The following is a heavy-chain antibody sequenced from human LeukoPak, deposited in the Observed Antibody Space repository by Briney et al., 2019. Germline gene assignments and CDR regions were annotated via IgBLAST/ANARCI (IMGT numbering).Heavy chain of an antibody. D-gene: IGHD6-13*01. J-gene: IGHJ4*02. CDR1: GGSINFYY. Sequence: SSEPLSLTCTVSGGSINFYYWSWIRQPAGKGLEWIGRIYSTGITNYGPSLKSRVTMSVDKSKNQFSLNLSSVTAADTAVYYCARGIADPYSFDSWGQGTLVTVSS. V-gene: IGHV4-4*07. CDR3: ARGIADPYSFDS. CDR2: IYSTGIT.